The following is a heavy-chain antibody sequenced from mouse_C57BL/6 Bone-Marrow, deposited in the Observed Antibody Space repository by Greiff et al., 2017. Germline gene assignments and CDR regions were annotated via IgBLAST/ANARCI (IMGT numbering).Heavy chain of an antibody. CDR1: GFTFSDYY. Sequence: EVKLMESGGGLVQPGGSLKLSCAASGFTFSDYYMSWVRQTPEKRMDWVAYIRNGGGSTYYPDTVKGRFTISRDNSKNTLYLQRSRLKSEDTAMYYCARPPLTGVRYFDVWCTGTTVTVSS. CDR3: ARPPLTGVRYFDV. CDR2: IRNGGGST. V-gene: IGHV5-12*01. D-gene: IGHD4-1*01. J-gene: IGHJ1*03.